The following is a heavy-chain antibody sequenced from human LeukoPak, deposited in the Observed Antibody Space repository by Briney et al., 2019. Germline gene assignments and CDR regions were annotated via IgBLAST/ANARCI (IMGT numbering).Heavy chain of an antibody. J-gene: IGHJ4*02. CDR1: GYTFTDFF. Sequence: GASVKVSCKTSGYTFTDFFMHWVRQAPGQGLEWMGWINPNSGGTYSAQKFQGRVTMTRDTSISTAYMELYRLRSDDTAVYYCASSGYSSGWSNFDYWGQGTLVTVSS. D-gene: IGHD6-19*01. CDR2: INPNSGGT. V-gene: IGHV1-2*02. CDR3: ASSGYSSGWSNFDY.